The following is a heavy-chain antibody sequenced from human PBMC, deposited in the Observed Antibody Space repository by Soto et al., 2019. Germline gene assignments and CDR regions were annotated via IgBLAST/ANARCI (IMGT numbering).Heavy chain of an antibody. D-gene: IGHD3-22*01. J-gene: IGHJ6*02. Sequence: EVQLVESGGGLVQPGGTLRLSCAASGFTFSSYWMHWVRQAPGKGLVWVSRINSDGSSTSYADSVKGRFTTSRDNGKNTLYLQMNSLRAEDTAVYYCARAQEEVITSYGMDVWGQGTTVTVSS. CDR3: ARAQEEVITSYGMDV. CDR2: INSDGSST. V-gene: IGHV3-74*02. CDR1: GFTFSSYW.